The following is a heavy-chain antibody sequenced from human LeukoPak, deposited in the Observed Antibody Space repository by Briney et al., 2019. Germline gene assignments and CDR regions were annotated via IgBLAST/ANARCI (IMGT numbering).Heavy chain of an antibody. CDR1: GYSISSGYY. CDR3: ARDLPYYDILTGYFYYYYYMDV. D-gene: IGHD3-9*01. Sequence: SETLSLTCTVSGYSISSGYYWGWIRQPPGKGLEWIGSIYHSGSTYCNPSLKSRVTISVDTSKNQFSLKLSSVTAADTAVYYCARDLPYYDILTGYFYYYYYMDVWGKGTTVTVSS. J-gene: IGHJ6*03. V-gene: IGHV4-38-2*02. CDR2: IYHSGST.